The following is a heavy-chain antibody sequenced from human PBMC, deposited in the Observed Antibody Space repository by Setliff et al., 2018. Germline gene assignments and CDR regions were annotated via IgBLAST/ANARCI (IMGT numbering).Heavy chain of an antibody. CDR1: GFTFSSYW. V-gene: IGHV3-74*03. D-gene: IGHD2-2*01. Sequence: GGSLRLSCAGSGFTFSSYWMHWVRQAPGKGLEWVSRLNEDGSTTTYADAVKGRFTISRDNAKNTLYLQMNSLGTDDTAVYYCARDGSIEVGPGTNQELDVWGTGTTVTVSS. J-gene: IGHJ6*04. CDR2: LNEDGSTT. CDR3: ARDGSIEVGPGTNQELDV.